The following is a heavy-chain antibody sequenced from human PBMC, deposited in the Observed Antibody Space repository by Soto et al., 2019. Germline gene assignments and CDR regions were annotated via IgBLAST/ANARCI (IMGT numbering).Heavy chain of an antibody. CDR3: ARDHREYSSRSCPAAFDI. CDR2: INSDGSST. Sequence: GKGLVWVSRINSDGSSTSYADSVKGRFTISRDNAKNTLYLQMNSLRAEDTAVYYFARDHREYSSRSCPAAFDIWGKGTSDTV. J-gene: IGHJ3*02. D-gene: IGHD4-4*01. V-gene: IGHV3-74*01.